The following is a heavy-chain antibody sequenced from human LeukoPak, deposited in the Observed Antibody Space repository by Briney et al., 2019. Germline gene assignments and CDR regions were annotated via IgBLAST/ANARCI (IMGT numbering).Heavy chain of an antibody. D-gene: IGHD3-22*01. CDR3: AKDLYYDSSGYSIDY. CDR1: GFTFSSYS. Sequence: GGSLRLSCAASGFTFSSYSMNWVRQAPGKGLEWVSSISSSSSYIYYADSVKGRFTISRDNAKNSLYLQMNSLRAEDTALYYCAKDLYYDSSGYSIDYWGQGTLVTVSS. CDR2: ISSSSSYI. J-gene: IGHJ4*02. V-gene: IGHV3-21*04.